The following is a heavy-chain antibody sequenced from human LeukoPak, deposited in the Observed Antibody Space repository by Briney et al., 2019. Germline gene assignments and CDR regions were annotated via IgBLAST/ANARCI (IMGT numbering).Heavy chain of an antibody. Sequence: PSETLSLTCAVYGGSFSGYYWGWIRQPPGKGLEWIGEINHSGSTNYNPSLKSRVTISVDTSKNQFSLKLSSVTAADTAVYYCARGVSPPTRVTTDYYYYMDVWGKGTTVTVSS. CDR2: INHSGST. CDR1: GGSFSGYY. J-gene: IGHJ6*03. D-gene: IGHD4-17*01. V-gene: IGHV4-34*01. CDR3: ARGVSPPTRVTTDYYYYMDV.